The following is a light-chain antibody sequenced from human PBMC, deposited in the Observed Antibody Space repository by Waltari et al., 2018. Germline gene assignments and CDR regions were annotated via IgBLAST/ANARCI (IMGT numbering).Light chain of an antibody. CDR3: QQRNDWPLT. CDR1: QSIRSY. J-gene: IGKJ4*01. CDR2: DAS. Sequence: EIVLTQSPATLSLSPRERATLSCRASQSIRSYLAWYQQKPGQAPRLLIYDASNRATGVPARFIGSGSGTDFTLTISSLESEDFAFYYCQQRNDWPLTFGGGTKVEIK. V-gene: IGKV3-11*01.